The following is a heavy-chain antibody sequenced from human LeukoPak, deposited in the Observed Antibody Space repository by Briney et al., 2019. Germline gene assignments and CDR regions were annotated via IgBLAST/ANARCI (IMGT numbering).Heavy chain of an antibody. CDR2: ISGSGDSI. Sequence: GGSLRLSCATSELTFSSYAMSWVRQAPGKGLEWVSGISGSGDSIYYADSVKGRFTISRDNSKNTLSLQMNSLRAEDAAVYYCAKDGVYSSGWLLYWGQGTLVTVSS. J-gene: IGHJ4*02. CDR1: ELTFSSYA. V-gene: IGHV3-23*01. D-gene: IGHD6-19*01. CDR3: AKDGVYSSGWLLY.